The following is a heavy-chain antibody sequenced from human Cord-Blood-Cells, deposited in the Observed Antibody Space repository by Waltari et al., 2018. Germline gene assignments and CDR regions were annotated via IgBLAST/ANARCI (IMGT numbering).Heavy chain of an antibody. Sequence: QVQLQQWGAGLLKPSEILSLTCAVYGGSFSGYYWSWIRQPPGKGLEWIGEINHSGSTNYNPSLKSRVTISVDTSKNQFSLKLSSVTAADTAVYYCASSSPDDYYYYMDVWGKGTTVTVSS. CDR1: GGSFSGYY. V-gene: IGHV4-34*01. CDR3: ASSSPDDYYYYMDV. J-gene: IGHJ6*03. CDR2: INHSGST. D-gene: IGHD2-2*01.